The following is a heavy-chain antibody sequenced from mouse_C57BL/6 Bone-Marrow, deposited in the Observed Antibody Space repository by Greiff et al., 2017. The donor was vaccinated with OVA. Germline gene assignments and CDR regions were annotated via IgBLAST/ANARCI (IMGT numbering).Heavy chain of an antibody. V-gene: IGHV1-69*01. CDR3: ARGATYDYEGDWFAY. D-gene: IGHD2-4*01. CDR2: IDPSDSYT. Sequence: QVQLQQPGAELVMPGASVKLSCKASGYTFTSYGMHWVKQRPGQGLEWIGEIDPSDSYTNYNQKFKGKSTLTVDKSSSTAYMQLSSLTSEDSAVFYCARGATYDYEGDWFAYRGQGTLVTVSA. J-gene: IGHJ3*01. CDR1: GYTFTSYG.